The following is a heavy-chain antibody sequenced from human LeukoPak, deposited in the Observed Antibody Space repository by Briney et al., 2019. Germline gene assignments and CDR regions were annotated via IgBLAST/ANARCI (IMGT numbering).Heavy chain of an antibody. CDR2: ISWNSGSI. Sequence: GRSLRHSCATSGFTFDDYAMHWVRQAPGKGLKSVSGISWNSGSIGYADSVKGRFTISRDNAKNSLYLQMNSLRAEDTAVYYCAKERGYYDFWSGYHRMYYFDYWGQGTLVTVSS. CDR3: AKERGYYDFWSGYHRMYYFDY. CDR1: GFTFDDYA. V-gene: IGHV3-9*01. J-gene: IGHJ4*02. D-gene: IGHD3-3*01.